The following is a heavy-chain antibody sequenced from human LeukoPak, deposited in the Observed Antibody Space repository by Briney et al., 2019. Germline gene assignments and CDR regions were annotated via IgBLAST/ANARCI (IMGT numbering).Heavy chain of an antibody. D-gene: IGHD3-22*01. J-gene: IGHJ5*02. Sequence: SETLSLTCTVSGGSISGSSYYWGWIRQPPGKGLEWIGSIYYSGSTYYNPSLKSRVTISVDTSKNQFSLKLSSVTAADTAVYYCARGNDSSGYHWGQGTLVTVSS. CDR2: IYYSGST. V-gene: IGHV4-39*01. CDR3: ARGNDSSGYH. CDR1: GGSISGSSYY.